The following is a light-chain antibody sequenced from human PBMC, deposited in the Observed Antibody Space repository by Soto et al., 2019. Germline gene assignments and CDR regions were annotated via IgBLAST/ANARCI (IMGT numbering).Light chain of an antibody. Sequence: EIVLTQSPGTLSLSPGERATLSCRTSQSVSTYLAWYQQKPGQAPRLLIYDASNRATGIPARFTGSGSGTDFTLTISSLEPEDFAVYYCQQYNNWPRTFGQGTKVDIK. V-gene: IGKV3-11*01. J-gene: IGKJ1*01. CDR2: DAS. CDR1: QSVSTY. CDR3: QQYNNWPRT.